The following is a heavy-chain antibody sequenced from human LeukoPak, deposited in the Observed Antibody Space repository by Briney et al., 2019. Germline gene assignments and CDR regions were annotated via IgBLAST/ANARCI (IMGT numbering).Heavy chain of an antibody. Sequence: PSETLSLTCTVSGVSISTYYWSWIRQPPGKGLEWIGYVHYSGSSAYIPSLKSRVTMSVDTSKNHFSLSLTSVTAADTALYFCARWYRSDNLCFHMDVWGKGTTVTVFS. D-gene: IGHD2-15*01. J-gene: IGHJ6*03. CDR3: ARWYRSDNLCFHMDV. CDR2: VHYSGSS. CDR1: GVSISTYY. V-gene: IGHV4-59*08.